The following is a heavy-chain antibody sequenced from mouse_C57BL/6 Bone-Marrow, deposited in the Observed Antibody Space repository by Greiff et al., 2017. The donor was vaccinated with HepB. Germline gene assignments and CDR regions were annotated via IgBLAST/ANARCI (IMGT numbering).Heavy chain of an antibody. V-gene: IGHV7-1*01. CDR3: ARDEGYYGAMDY. CDR2: SRNKANDYTT. D-gene: IGHD1-2*01. CDR1: GFTFSDFY. J-gene: IGHJ4*01. Sequence: EVKLMDSGGGLVQSGRSLRLSCATSGFTFSDFYMEWVRQAPGKGLEWIAASRNKANDYTTEYSASVKGRFIVSRDTSQSSLYLQMNALRAEDTAIDYCARDEGYYGAMDYWGQGTSVTVSS.